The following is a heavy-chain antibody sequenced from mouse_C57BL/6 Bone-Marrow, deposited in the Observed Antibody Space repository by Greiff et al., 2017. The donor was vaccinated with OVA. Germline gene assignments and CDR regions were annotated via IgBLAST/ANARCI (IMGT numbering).Heavy chain of an antibody. V-gene: IGHV1-81*01. D-gene: IGHD4-1*01. J-gene: IGHJ2*01. CDR3: ARRLTGTLYYFDY. CDR2: IYPRSGNT. Sequence: QVQLKQSGAELARPGASVKLSCKASGYTFTSYGISWVKQRTGQGLEWIGEIYPRSGNTYYNEKFKGKATLTADKSSSTAYMELRSLTSEDSAVYFCARRLTGTLYYFDYWGQGTTLTVSS. CDR1: GYTFTSYG.